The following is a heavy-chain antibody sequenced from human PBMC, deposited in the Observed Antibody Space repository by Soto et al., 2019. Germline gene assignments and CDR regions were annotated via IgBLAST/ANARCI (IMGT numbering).Heavy chain of an antibody. Sequence: PSETLSLTCTVSGGSIRSGNYYWSWIRQAPGKGLEWIGFISYSGSTYYNLPLKSRITISVDTSKNQFSLNLSFVTAADTAVYYCARMGTPATRLYYFDFWGKGTLVTVSS. V-gene: IGHV4-30-4*01. CDR1: GGSIRSGNYY. CDR3: ARMGTPATRLYYFDF. CDR2: ISYSGST. J-gene: IGHJ4*02. D-gene: IGHD2-15*01.